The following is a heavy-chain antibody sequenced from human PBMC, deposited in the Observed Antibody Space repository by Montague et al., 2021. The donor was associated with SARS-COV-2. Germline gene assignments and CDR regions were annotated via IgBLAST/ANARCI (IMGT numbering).Heavy chain of an antibody. D-gene: IGHD1-26*01. CDR1: GGSISSSSYY. V-gene: IGHV4-39*01. Sequence: SETLSLTCTVSGGSISSSSYYWAWIRQPPGKGLEWIGSIYHSGSTFYNPSLKSRVSMSVDTSKNQFSLKLSPVTAADTDMYYCARVKWGLSVGNVFDIWGQGTMVTVSS. CDR3: ARVKWGLSVGNVFDI. J-gene: IGHJ3*02. CDR2: IYHSGST.